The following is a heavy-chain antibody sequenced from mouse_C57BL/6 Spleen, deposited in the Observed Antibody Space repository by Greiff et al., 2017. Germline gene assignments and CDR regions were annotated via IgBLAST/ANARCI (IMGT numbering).Heavy chain of an antibody. CDR3: ARWFHVGYFDV. CDR2: INPNNGGT. V-gene: IGHV1-26*01. CDR1: GYTFTDYY. D-gene: IGHD2-2*01. Sequence: VQLQQSGPELVKPGASVKISCKASGYTFTDYYMNWVKQSHGKSLEWIGDINPNNGGTSYNQKFKGKATLTVDKSSSTAYMELRSLTSEDSAVYYCARWFHVGYFDVWGTGTTVTVSS. J-gene: IGHJ1*03.